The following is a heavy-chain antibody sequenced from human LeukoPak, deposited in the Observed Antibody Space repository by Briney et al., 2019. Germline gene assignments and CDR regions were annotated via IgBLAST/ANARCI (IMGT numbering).Heavy chain of an antibody. CDR3: AKGTELTYYDYVWGSYRLVPFDY. Sequence: GGSLRLSCAASGFTFNTYTMNWVRQAPGKGLEWVSYISGSSGIIDYADSVRGRFTISRDNAKNSLYLQMNSLRVEDTAVYYCAKGTELTYYDYVWGSYRLVPFDYWGQGTLVTVSS. CDR2: ISGSSGII. CDR1: GFTFNTYT. D-gene: IGHD3-16*02. V-gene: IGHV3-48*01. J-gene: IGHJ4*02.